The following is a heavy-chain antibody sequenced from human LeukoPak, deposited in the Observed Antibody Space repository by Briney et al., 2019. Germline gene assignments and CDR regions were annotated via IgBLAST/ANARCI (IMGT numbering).Heavy chain of an antibody. CDR1: GDSVSSNSAA. CDR2: TYYRSKWYN. Sequence: SQTLSLTYAISGDSVSSNSAAWNWIRQSPSRGLEWLGRTYYRSKWYNDYAVSVKSRITINPDTSKNQFSLQLNSVTPEDTALYYCTREEAGYDYYGMDVWGQGITVTVSS. J-gene: IGHJ6*02. D-gene: IGHD6-13*01. CDR3: TREEAGYDYYGMDV. V-gene: IGHV6-1*01.